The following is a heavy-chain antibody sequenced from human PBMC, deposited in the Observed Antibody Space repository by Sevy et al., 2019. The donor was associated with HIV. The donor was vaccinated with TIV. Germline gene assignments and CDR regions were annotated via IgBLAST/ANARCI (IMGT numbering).Heavy chain of an antibody. CDR1: GFTFDDYT. J-gene: IGHJ6*03. CDR2: ISWDGGST. D-gene: IGHD1-26*01. V-gene: IGHV3-43*01. CDR3: AKDGGGSYTYYYYMDV. Sequence: GGSLRLSCAASGFTFDDYTVHWVRQAPGKGLEWVSLISWDGGSTYYADSVKGRFTISRDNSKNSLYLQMNSLRTEDTALYYCAKDGGGSYTYYYYMDVWGKGTTVTVSS.